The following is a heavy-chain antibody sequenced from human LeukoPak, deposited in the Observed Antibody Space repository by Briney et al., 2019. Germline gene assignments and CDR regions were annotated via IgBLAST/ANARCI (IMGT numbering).Heavy chain of an antibody. J-gene: IGHJ4*02. V-gene: IGHV1-46*01. D-gene: IGHD3-22*01. Sequence: GASVKVSCKASGYTFTGYYMHWVRQAPGQGLEWMGWINPSSTSTNYAQKFQGRVTMTRDMSTSTVYMELSSLRSEDTAVYYCARAVSMIVVVFDYWGQGTLVTVSS. CDR1: GYTFTGYY. CDR3: ARAVSMIVVVFDY. CDR2: INPSSTST.